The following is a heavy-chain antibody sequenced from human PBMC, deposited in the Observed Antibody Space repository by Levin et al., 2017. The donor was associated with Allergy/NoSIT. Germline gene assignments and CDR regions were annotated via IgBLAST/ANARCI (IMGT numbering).Heavy chain of an antibody. Sequence: SETLSLTCTVSGGSISSGDYYWSWIRQPPGKGLEWIGYIYYSGSTYYNPSLKSRVTISVDTSKNQFSLKLSSVTAADTAVYYCARAIQSIAARPTLPLFDYWGQGTLVTVSS. D-gene: IGHD6-6*01. J-gene: IGHJ4*02. CDR1: GGSISSGDYY. CDR2: IYYSGST. CDR3: ARAIQSIAARPTLPLFDY. V-gene: IGHV4-30-4*01.